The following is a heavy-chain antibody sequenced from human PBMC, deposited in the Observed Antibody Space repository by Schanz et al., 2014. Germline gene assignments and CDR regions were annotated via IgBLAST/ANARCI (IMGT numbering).Heavy chain of an antibody. CDR2: IHYDGTYK. D-gene: IGHD3-3*01. CDR3: ARAAPYDSADY. V-gene: IGHV3-30*02. CDR1: GFIFRTYG. J-gene: IGHJ4*02. Sequence: QVHLVESGGGVVQPGGSLRLSCAASGFIFRTYGMHWVRQAPGKGLEWVAFIHYDGTYKYYADSVKGRFTISRDNSENTLYLQMISLRAEDTAVYFCARAAPYDSADYWGQGTLVTVSS.